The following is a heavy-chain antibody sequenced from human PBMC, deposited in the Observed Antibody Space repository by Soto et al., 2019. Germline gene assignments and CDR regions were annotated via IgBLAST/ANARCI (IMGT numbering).Heavy chain of an antibody. CDR1: EYSFTGHY. CDR3: ARDHGKSGYDNFDP. J-gene: IGHJ5*02. V-gene: IGHV1-2*02. Sequence: GASVKVSCKASEYSFTGHYLHWVRLAPGQGLEWMGWIDPKSGDTNYAKKFQDRVTMTSDTSVSTAYMDLHSLTSDDTAIYYCARDHGKSGYDNFDPWGQGTLVTVSS. CDR2: IDPKSGDT. D-gene: IGHD3-3*01.